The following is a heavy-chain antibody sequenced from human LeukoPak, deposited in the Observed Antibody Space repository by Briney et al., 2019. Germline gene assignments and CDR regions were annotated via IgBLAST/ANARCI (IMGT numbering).Heavy chain of an antibody. D-gene: IGHD5-18*01. Sequence: PSETLSLTCTVSGGSISSSSYYWGWIRQPPGKGLEWIGEINHSGSTNYNPSLKSRVTISVDTSKNQFSLKLSSVTAADTAAYYCARRGRYSYGRTPFDYWGQGTLVTVSS. CDR1: GGSISSSSYY. CDR3: ARRGRYSYGRTPFDY. CDR2: INHSGST. V-gene: IGHV4-39*01. J-gene: IGHJ4*02.